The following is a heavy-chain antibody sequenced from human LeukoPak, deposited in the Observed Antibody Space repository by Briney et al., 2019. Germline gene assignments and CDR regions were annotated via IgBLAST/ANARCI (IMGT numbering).Heavy chain of an antibody. D-gene: IGHD3-10*01. Sequence: GGSLRLSCAASGFTFSSYAMSWVRQAPGKGLEWVSAISGSGGSTYYADSVKGRFTISRDNSKNPLYLQMNSLRAEDTAAYYCAKDIAVWFGELFHYFDYWGQGTLVTVSS. J-gene: IGHJ4*02. CDR1: GFTFSSYA. V-gene: IGHV3-23*01. CDR3: AKDIAVWFGELFHYFDY. CDR2: ISGSGGST.